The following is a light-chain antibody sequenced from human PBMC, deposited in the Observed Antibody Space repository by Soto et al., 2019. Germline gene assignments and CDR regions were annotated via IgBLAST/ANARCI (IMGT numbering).Light chain of an antibody. CDR1: QSISTW. V-gene: IGKV1-5*01. J-gene: IGKJ1*01. Sequence: DIQMTQSPSTLSASVGDRVTITCRARQSISTWLAWYQQKPGKAPKLLIYDASSLESGVPSRFSGSGSGTEFTLTISSLQPDDFAPYYCQQYTSYWTFGQGTKV. CDR2: DAS. CDR3: QQYTSYWT.